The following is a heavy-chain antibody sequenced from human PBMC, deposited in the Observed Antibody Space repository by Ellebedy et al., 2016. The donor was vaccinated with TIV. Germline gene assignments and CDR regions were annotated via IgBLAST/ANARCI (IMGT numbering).Heavy chain of an antibody. V-gene: IGHV3-30-3*01. J-gene: IGHJ4*02. CDR2: ISYDGSNK. CDR3: AREGFGYSYGGPGGPPLDY. CDR1: GFTFSSYA. Sequence: PGGSLRLSCAASGFTFSSYAMHWVRQAPGKGLEWVAVISYDGSNKYYADSVKGRFTISRDNSKNTLYLQMNSLRAEDTAVYYCAREGFGYSYGGPGGPPLDYWGQGTLVTVSS. D-gene: IGHD5-18*01.